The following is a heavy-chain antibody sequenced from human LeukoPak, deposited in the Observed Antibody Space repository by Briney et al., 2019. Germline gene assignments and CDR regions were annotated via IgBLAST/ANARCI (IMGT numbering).Heavy chain of an antibody. D-gene: IGHD2/OR15-2a*01. Sequence: SETLSLTCTVSGGSISSYYWSWIRQPAGKGLEWIGRIYTSGSTNYNPSLKSRVTMSVDTSKNQFSLRLTSMTTADTAVYYCARSSEYYFGPWGQGTLVTVSS. J-gene: IGHJ5*02. CDR1: GGSISSYY. CDR2: IYTSGST. V-gene: IGHV4-4*07. CDR3: ARSSEYYFGP.